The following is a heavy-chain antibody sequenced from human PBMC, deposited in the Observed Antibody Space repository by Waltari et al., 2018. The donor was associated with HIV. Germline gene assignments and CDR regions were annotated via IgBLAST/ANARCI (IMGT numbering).Heavy chain of an antibody. J-gene: IGHJ4*02. V-gene: IGHV3-23*01. D-gene: IGHD1-26*01. Sequence: EVQLLESGGGLVQPGGSLRLSCAASGFTFSSYAMTWVRQAPGKGLGWVSAISGSGGSTYDADSVKGRFTISRDNSKNTLYLQMNSLRAEDTAVFYCAKDTSLVGATTEYGYWGQGTLVTVSS. CDR2: ISGSGGST. CDR3: AKDTSLVGATTEYGY. CDR1: GFTFSSYA.